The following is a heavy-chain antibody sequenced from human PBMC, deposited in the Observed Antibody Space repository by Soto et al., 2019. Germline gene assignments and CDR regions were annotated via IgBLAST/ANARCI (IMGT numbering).Heavy chain of an antibody. CDR1: GFIFSSSA. D-gene: IGHD3-10*01. CDR3: AHLGEWVVRGVIFHAFDI. J-gene: IGHJ3*02. CDR2: ISGSGGSI. Sequence: GGSLRLSCSPSGFIFSSSAMNWVRQAPGKGLEWVSAISGSGGSIYYADSVKGRFTITKDTSKNQVVLTMTNMDPVDTATYYCAHLGEWVVRGVIFHAFDILGQGTMVTVSS. V-gene: IGHV3-23*01.